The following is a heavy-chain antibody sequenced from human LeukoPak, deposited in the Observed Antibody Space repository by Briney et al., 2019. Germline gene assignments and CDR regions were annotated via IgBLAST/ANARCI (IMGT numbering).Heavy chain of an antibody. Sequence: GASVKVSCKASGYTFTSYDINWVLQATGQGLEWMGWMNPNSGNTGYAQNFQGRVTMTRNTSISTAYMELSSLRSEDPAVYYCILGYSSGLPEYFQHWGQGTLVTVSS. CDR3: ILGYSSGLPEYFQH. CDR2: MNPNSGNT. CDR1: GYTFTSYD. J-gene: IGHJ1*01. V-gene: IGHV1-8*01. D-gene: IGHD6-19*01.